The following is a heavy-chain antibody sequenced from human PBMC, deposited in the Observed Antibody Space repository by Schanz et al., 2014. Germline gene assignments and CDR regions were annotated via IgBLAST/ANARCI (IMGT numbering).Heavy chain of an antibody. V-gene: IGHV1-2*06. CDR2: FNPGNGGA. CDR1: GFIFTGYF. CDR3: ARDSDVSKYNLFDS. J-gene: IGHJ5*01. Sequence: QVQLVQSGAEVKKPGDSVTVSCKVSGFIFTGYFIHWIRQAPGQGLEWMGRFNPGNGGANFAEKFQGRVAMTSDTSIKTYAMELTRLTSDDTAIYYCARDSDVSKYNLFDSWGQGTLVTVSS.